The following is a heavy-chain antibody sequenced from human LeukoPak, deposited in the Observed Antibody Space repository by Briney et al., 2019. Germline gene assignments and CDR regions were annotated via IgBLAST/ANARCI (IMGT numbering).Heavy chain of an antibody. D-gene: IGHD3-22*01. Sequence: GGSLRLSCAASGFTFSDYYMSWLRQAPGKGLEWVSYISSSGSTIYYADSVKGRFTISRDNAKNSLYLQMNSLRAEDTAVYYCARTSMIVVDAFDIWGQGTMVTVSS. J-gene: IGHJ3*02. CDR1: GFTFSDYY. V-gene: IGHV3-11*01. CDR2: ISSSGSTI. CDR3: ARTSMIVVDAFDI.